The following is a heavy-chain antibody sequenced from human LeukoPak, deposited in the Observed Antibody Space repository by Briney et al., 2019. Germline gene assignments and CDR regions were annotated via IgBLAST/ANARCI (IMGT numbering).Heavy chain of an antibody. CDR1: GGSFSGYY. CDR3: ARVPAWSGYANFDY. V-gene: IGHV4-34*01. D-gene: IGHD3-3*01. Sequence: PSETLSLTCAVYGGSFSGYYWSWIRQPPGKGLEWIGEINHSGSTNYKPSLKSRVTISVDTSKNQFSLKLSSLTAADTAVYYCARVPAWSGYANFDYWGQGTLVTVSS. CDR2: INHSGST. J-gene: IGHJ4*02.